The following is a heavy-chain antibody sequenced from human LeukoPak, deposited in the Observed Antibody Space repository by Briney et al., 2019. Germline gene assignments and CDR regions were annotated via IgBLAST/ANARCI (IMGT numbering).Heavy chain of an antibody. CDR1: GYTFTSYY. V-gene: IGHV1-46*01. CDR2: INPSGGST. D-gene: IGHD3-10*01. J-gene: IGHJ6*03. CDR3: AGGPSITMVRGGQWYYYMDV. Sequence: EASVKVSCKASGYTFTSYYMHWVRQAPGQGLEWMGIINPSGGSTNYAQKFQGRVTMTRDTSTNTVYMELSSLRSEDTAVYYCAGGPSITMVRGGQWYYYMDVWGKGTTVTISS.